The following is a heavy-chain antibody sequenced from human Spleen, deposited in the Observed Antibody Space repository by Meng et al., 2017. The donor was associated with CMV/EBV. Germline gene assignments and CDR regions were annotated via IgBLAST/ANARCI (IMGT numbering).Heavy chain of an antibody. CDR3: ARELRFLGRSYGMDV. V-gene: IGHV1-2*02. CDR1: GYTFTGHY. CDR2: INPDSGGT. D-gene: IGHD3-3*01. Sequence: ASVKVSCKASGYTFTGHYMHWVRQAPGQGLEWMGWINPDSGGTNYAQKFPGRVTMTSDTSISTAYMELSSLRSDDTAVYYCARELRFLGRSYGMDVWGQGTTVTVSS. J-gene: IGHJ6*02.